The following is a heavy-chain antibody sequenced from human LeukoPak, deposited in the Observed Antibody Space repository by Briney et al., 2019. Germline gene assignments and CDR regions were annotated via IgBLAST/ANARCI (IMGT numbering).Heavy chain of an antibody. D-gene: IGHD3-10*01. CDR2: ISSSSTSK. CDR1: GFIFSSYS. J-gene: IGHJ4*02. V-gene: IGHV3-48*04. CDR3: ARDTLPGGYYYGSGTDY. Sequence: GGSLRLSCAVSGFIFSSYSMNWVRQAPGKGLEWVSHISSSSTSKYYADSVKGRFTISRDNAKNSLYLQMNSLRAEDTAVYYCARDTLPGGYYYGSGTDYWGQGTLVTVSS.